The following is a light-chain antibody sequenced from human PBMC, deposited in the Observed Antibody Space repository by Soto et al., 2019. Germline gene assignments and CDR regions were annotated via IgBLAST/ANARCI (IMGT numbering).Light chain of an antibody. V-gene: IGKV1-9*01. CDR3: QQLNNYPRT. CDR1: QGISSY. CDR2: AAS. J-gene: IGKJ1*01. Sequence: DIQLTQSPSFLSASVGDRVTITCRASQGISSYLAWYQQKPGKAPKLLIYAASTLQSGVPSSFSGSGSGTEFTLTISSLQPEDFAIYYCQQLNNYPRTFGQGTKVDIK.